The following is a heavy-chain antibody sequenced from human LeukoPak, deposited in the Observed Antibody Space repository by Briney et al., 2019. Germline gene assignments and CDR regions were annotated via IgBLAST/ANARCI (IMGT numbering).Heavy chain of an antibody. D-gene: IGHD6-6*01. V-gene: IGHV1-69*05. CDR3: ARSRNPLWDSSSFGAPNMDV. Sequence: ASVKVSCKASGGTFSSYAISWVRQAPGQGLEWMGGIIPIFGTANYAQKFQGRATITTDESTSTAYMELSSLRSEDTAVYYCARSRNPLWDSSSFGAPNMDVWGKGTTVTVSS. CDR1: GGTFSSYA. CDR2: IIPIFGTA. J-gene: IGHJ6*03.